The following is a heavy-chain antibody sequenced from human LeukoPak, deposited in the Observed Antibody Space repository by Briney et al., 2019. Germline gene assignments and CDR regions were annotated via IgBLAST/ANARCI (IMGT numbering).Heavy chain of an antibody. Sequence: PSETLSLTCAVYGGSFSGYYWSWIRQPPGKGLEWIGEINHSGSTNYNPSLKSRVTISVGTPKNQFSLKLSSVTAADTAVYYCARGRLPYYYDSSGYYGPWGQGTMVTASS. CDR3: ARGRLPYYYDSSGYYGP. CDR2: INHSGST. V-gene: IGHV4-34*01. CDR1: GGSFSGYY. D-gene: IGHD3-22*01. J-gene: IGHJ3*01.